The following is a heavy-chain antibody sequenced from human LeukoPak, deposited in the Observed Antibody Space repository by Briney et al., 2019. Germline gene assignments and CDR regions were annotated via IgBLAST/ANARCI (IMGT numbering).Heavy chain of an antibody. J-gene: IGHJ4*02. CDR1: GYTFTSYG. D-gene: IGHD3-3*01. CDR2: ISAYNGNT. CDR3: ARVKVAEAIFGVVSLSYFDY. Sequence: ASVKVSCKASGYTFTSYGISWVRQAPGQGLEWMGWISAYNGNTNYAQKLQGRVTMTTDTSTSTAYMELRSLRSDDTAVYYCARVKVAEAIFGVVSLSYFDYWGQGTLVTVSS. V-gene: IGHV1-18*01.